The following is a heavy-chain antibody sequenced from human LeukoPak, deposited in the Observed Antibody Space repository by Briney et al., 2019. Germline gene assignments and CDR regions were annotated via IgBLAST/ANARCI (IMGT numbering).Heavy chain of an antibody. CDR1: GGTFSSYA. V-gene: IGHV1-69*05. CDR3: ARDGYSGYVAAFDI. Sequence: SVKVSCTASGGTFSSYAISWVRQAPGQGLEWMGGIIPIFGTANYAQKFQGRVTITTDKSTSTAYMELSSLRSEDTAVYYCARDGYSGYVAAFDIWGQGTMVTVSS. J-gene: IGHJ3*02. D-gene: IGHD5-12*01. CDR2: IIPIFGTA.